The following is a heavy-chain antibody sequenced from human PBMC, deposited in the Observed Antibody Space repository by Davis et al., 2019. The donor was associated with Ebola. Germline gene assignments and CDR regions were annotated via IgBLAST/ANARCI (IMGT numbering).Heavy chain of an antibody. CDR1: GYIFTDYY. CDR3: ARLDYSGHYFDY. Sequence: AASVKVSCKASGYIFTDYYLHWVRQARGQRLEWIGWIVVGSGNTKYAQRFQGRVTISSDTSATTIDVGLSSLTSEDTAVYFCARLDYSGHYFDYWGQGTLVTVSS. CDR2: IVVGSGNT. D-gene: IGHD4-11*01. V-gene: IGHV1/OR15-3*02. J-gene: IGHJ4*02.